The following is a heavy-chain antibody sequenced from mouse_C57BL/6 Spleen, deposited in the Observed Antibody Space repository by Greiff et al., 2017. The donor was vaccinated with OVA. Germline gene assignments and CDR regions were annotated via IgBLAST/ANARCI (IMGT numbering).Heavy chain of an antibody. V-gene: IGHV5-9*01. J-gene: IGHJ1*03. CDR3: ASKTGTEYFDV. CDR2: ISGGGGNT. CDR1: GFTFSSYT. D-gene: IGHD4-1*01. Sequence: EVMLVESGGGLVKPGGSLKLSCAASGFTFSSYTMSWVRQTPEERLEWVATISGGGGNTYYPDSVKGRFTISRDNAKNTLYLQMSSLRSEDTALYYCASKTGTEYFDVWGTGTTVTVSS.